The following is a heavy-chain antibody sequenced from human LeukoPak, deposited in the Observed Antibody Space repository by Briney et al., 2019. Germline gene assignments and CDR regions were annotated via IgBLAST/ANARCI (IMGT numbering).Heavy chain of an antibody. CDR2: IYNSGST. Sequence: GSLRLSCAASEFTVSVNYMSWVRQAPGKGLEWIGYIYNSGSTNYNPSLKSRVTISVDTSINQFSLKLSSVTAADTAVYYCARDSSESSGLGLDYWGQGTLVTVSS. D-gene: IGHD3-22*01. CDR1: EFTVSVNY. J-gene: IGHJ4*02. V-gene: IGHV4-59*02. CDR3: ARDSSESSGLGLDY.